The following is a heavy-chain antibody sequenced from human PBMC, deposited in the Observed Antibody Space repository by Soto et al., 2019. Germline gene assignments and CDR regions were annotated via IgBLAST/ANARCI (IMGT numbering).Heavy chain of an antibody. CDR1: GGTFSSYA. CDR2: IIPIFGTA. J-gene: IGHJ6*02. V-gene: IGHV1-69*13. CDR3: ARDMGLGGTAMVKSHYYYYYGMDV. D-gene: IGHD5-18*01. Sequence: ASVKVSCKASGGTFSSYAISWVRQAPGQGLEWMGGIIPIFGTANYAQKFQGRVTITADESTSTAYMELSSLRSEDTAVYYCARDMGLGGTAMVKSHYYYYYGMDVWGQGTTVTVSS.